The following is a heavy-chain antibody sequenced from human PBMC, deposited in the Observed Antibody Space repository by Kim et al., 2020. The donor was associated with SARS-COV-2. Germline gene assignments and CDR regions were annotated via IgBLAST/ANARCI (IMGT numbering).Heavy chain of an antibody. Sequence: NPTLKSRDTISVDTSKNQFSLKLSAGAAADTAVYYCASKGGGDWYDGFDYWGQGTLVTVSS. CDR3: ASKGGGDWYDGFDY. J-gene: IGHJ4*02. D-gene: IGHD6-19*01. V-gene: IGHV4-59*01.